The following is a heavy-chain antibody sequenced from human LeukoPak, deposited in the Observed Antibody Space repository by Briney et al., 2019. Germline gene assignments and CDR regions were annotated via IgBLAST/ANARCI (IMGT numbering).Heavy chain of an antibody. CDR2: ISGSGGST. Sequence: GGSLRLSCAASGFTFSSYAMSWVRQAPGKGLEWVSAISGSGGSTYYADSVKGRFTISRDNSKNTLYLQMNSLKTEDTAVHYCTTDRGYCSGGSCYNNYYYYGLDVWGQGTTVTVSS. CDR1: GFTFSSYA. D-gene: IGHD2-15*01. V-gene: IGHV3-23*01. J-gene: IGHJ6*02. CDR3: TTDRGYCSGGSCYNNYYYYGLDV.